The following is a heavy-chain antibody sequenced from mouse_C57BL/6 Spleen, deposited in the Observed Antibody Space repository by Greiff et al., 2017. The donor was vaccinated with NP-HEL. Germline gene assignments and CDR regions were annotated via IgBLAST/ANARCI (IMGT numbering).Heavy chain of an antibody. J-gene: IGHJ3*01. CDR2: ISDGGSYT. CDR3: ARDSYGNWAY. Sequence: EVHLVESGGGLVKPGGSLKLSCAASGFTFSSYAMSWVRQTPEKRLEWVATISDGGSYTYYPDNVKGRFTISRDNAKNNLYLQMSHLKSEDTAMYYCARDSYGNWAYWGQGTLVTVSA. D-gene: IGHD2-1*01. V-gene: IGHV5-4*01. CDR1: GFTFSSYA.